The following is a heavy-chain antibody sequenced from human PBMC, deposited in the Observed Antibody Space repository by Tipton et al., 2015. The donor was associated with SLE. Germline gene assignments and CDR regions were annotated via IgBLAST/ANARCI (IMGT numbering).Heavy chain of an antibody. CDR1: GGSISSSSYY. D-gene: IGHD3-3*01. J-gene: IGHJ3*02. V-gene: IGHV4-39*07. CDR2: IYYSGST. CDR3: ARARDYYDFWSGHGAFDI. Sequence: LTCTVSGGSISSSSYYWGWIRQPPGKGLEWIGSIYYSGSTYYNPSLKSRVTISVDTSKNQFSLKLSSVTAADTAVYYCARARDYYDFWSGHGAFDIWGQGTMVTVSS.